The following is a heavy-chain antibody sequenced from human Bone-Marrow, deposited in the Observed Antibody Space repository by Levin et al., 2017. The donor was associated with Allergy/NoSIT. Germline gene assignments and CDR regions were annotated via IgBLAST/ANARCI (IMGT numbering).Heavy chain of an antibody. Sequence: KTGGSLRLSCKASGYNLTNYWIGWVRQMPGKGLQWMGIIYPGDSYTRYSPSFQGQVTISVDTSISTAYLQWSSLKASDSAMYYCARRRGRDGYRDAFDFWGQGTVVTVSS. CDR2: IYPGDSYT. D-gene: IGHD5-24*01. CDR1: GYNLTNYW. V-gene: IGHV5-51*01. CDR3: ARRRGRDGYRDAFDF. J-gene: IGHJ3*01.